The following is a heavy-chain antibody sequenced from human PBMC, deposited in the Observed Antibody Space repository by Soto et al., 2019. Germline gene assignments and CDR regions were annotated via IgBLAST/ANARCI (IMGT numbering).Heavy chain of an antibody. CDR2: INHSGST. D-gene: IGHD3-10*01. CDR3: ARGRITMVRGVIKSYGMDV. J-gene: IGHJ6*02. CDR1: GGSFSGYY. Sequence: PSETLSLTCAVYGGSFSGYYWIWIRQPPGKGLEWIGEINHSGSTNYNPSLKSRVTISVDTSKNQFSLKLSSVTAADTAVYYCARGRITMVRGVIKSYGMDVWGQGTTVTVSS. V-gene: IGHV4-34*01.